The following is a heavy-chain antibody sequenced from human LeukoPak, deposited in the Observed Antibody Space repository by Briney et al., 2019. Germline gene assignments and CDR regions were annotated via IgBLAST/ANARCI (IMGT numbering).Heavy chain of an antibody. D-gene: IGHD3-10*01. CDR3: AKVGRLYASRSNYTY. CDR2: MNPNSGNT. V-gene: IGHV1-8*01. CDR1: GYTFASYD. J-gene: IGHJ4*02. Sequence: ASVKVSCKASGYTFASYDINWVRQATGQGLAWMGWMNPNSGNTGYAQKFQGRVTMTSNTSISTAYMELSSLRSKDPTVYYCAKVGRLYASRSNYTYCGQGTLVTVSS.